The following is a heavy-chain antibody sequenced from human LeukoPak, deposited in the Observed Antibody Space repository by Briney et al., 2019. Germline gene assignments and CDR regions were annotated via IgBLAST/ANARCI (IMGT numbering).Heavy chain of an antibody. CDR2: IYHSGST. Sequence: SETLSLTCTVSGYSISSGYYWGWIRQPPGKGLEWIGSIYHSGSTYYNPSLKSRVTISVDTSKNQFSLKLSSVTAADTAVYYCARGGWYSSSLCFDYWGQGTLVTVSS. V-gene: IGHV4-38-2*02. CDR3: ARGGWYSSSLCFDY. CDR1: GYSISSGYY. J-gene: IGHJ4*02. D-gene: IGHD6-13*01.